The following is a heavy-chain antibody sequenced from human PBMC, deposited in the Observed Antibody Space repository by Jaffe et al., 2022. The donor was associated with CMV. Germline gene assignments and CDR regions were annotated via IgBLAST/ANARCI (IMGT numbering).Heavy chain of an antibody. V-gene: IGHV1-69*09. CDR1: GDTFSNYA. J-gene: IGHJ5*02. CDR3: ARAVSELVEYFDP. Sequence: QMQLVQSGAEVKKPGSSVKISCRASGDTFSNYAISWVRQAPGQGLEWMGRFIPIIGMANYVQKFQGRLIITADKSTSTCYMELNSLTSDDTAVYFCARAVSELVEYFDPWGQGTLVTVSS. D-gene: IGHD6-6*01. CDR2: FIPIIGMA.